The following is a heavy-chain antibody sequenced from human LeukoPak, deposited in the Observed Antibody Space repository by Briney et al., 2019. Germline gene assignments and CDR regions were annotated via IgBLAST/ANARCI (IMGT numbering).Heavy chain of an antibody. CDR1: GFTFSSYW. J-gene: IGHJ5*02. D-gene: IGHD5-24*01. V-gene: IGHV3-7*01. CDR2: IKGDGSEK. CDR3: ARDEYRSRWLHP. Sequence: GGSLRLSCAASGFTFSSYWMSWVRLAPGKGLEWVANIKGDGSEKWYADSVKGRFTISRDNAQNSVHLQMDSLRAEDTAVYHCARDEYRSRWLHPWGQGTLVTVTS.